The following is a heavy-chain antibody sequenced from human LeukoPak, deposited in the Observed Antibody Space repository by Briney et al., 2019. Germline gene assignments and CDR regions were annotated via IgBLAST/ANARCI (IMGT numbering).Heavy chain of an antibody. V-gene: IGHV4-61*02. Sequence: SETLSLTCTVSGGSISSGSYYWSWIRQPAGKGLEWIGRIYTSGSTNYNPSLKSRVTISVDTSKNQFSLKLSSVTAADTAVYYCARYSSGWYRVAFDIWGQGTMVTVSS. J-gene: IGHJ3*02. CDR1: GGSISSGSYY. D-gene: IGHD6-19*01. CDR3: ARYSSGWYRVAFDI. CDR2: IYTSGST.